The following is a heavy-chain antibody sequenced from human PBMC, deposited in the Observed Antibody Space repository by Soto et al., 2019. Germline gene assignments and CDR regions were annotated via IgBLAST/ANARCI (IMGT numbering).Heavy chain of an antibody. CDR2: ISVIFTSA. Sequence: GGSLRLSCAASGFTFIIYAISWVRQAPLKVLKLFSTISVIFTSAYYADAVQGLFTFSRYNSNNTLYLQINILRAEYTALYYCAKMSEGCYGAFHIWGQGTMVTVSS. J-gene: IGHJ3*02. CDR3: AKMSEGCYGAFHI. CDR1: GFTFIIYA. V-gene: IGHV3-23*01. D-gene: IGHD3-16*01.